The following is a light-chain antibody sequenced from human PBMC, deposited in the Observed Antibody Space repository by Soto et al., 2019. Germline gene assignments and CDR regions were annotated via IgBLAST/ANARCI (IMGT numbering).Light chain of an antibody. V-gene: IGKV3-11*01. CDR3: QQRSNWPPTWT. CDR1: QSVSTY. Sequence: EIVLTQSPATLSLSPGERATLSCRASQSVSTYLAWYQQKPGQAPRLLIYDASKRATGIPVRFSGSGSGTDFTLNSTSLEPEDFGVYYCQQRSNWPPTWTFGQGTKVDIK. CDR2: DAS. J-gene: IGKJ1*01.